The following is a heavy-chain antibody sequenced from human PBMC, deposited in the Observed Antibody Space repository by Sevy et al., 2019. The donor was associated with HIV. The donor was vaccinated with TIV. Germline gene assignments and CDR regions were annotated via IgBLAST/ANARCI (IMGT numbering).Heavy chain of an antibody. CDR1: GGTFSSYA. D-gene: IGHD6-19*01. V-gene: IGHV1-69*13. CDR2: IIPVFGTA. Sequence: ASVKVSCKASGGTFSSYAISWVRQAPGQGLEWMGGIIPVFGTANYAQKFQGRVTITADESTSTAYMELSSLRSEDTAVYYCARCAHSSGWYDFFWFDPWGQGTLVTVSS. J-gene: IGHJ5*02. CDR3: ARCAHSSGWYDFFWFDP.